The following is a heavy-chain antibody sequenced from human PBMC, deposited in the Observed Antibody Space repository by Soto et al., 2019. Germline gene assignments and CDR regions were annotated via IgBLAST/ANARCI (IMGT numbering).Heavy chain of an antibody. V-gene: IGHV4-59*01. CDR3: ARELTISSTDGPLDP. D-gene: IGHD1-1*01. CDR2: IHYTGST. J-gene: IGHJ5*02. CDR1: GGSMSRYY. Sequence: SETLSLTCTVSGGSMSRYYWTWIRQPPGKGLEWIGNIHYTGSTNYNPSLKSRVTILLGTSTSQFSLKVSSVTAADTAVYYCARELTISSTDGPLDPWGHGTLVTVSS.